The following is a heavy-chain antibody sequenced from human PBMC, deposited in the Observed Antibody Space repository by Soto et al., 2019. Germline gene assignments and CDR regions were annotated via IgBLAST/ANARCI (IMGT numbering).Heavy chain of an antibody. CDR1: GFTFDYYW. J-gene: IGHJ4*02. CDR2: LQTDGSNP. D-gene: IGHD2-21*02. V-gene: IGHV3-74*01. Sequence: EVQLVESGGGLVQPGGSLRLSCVASGFTFDYYWMHWVRQAPGEGLMWVSRLQTDGSNPDYADSVKGRFTISRDNAKNTLYLQMNNLRAEDTAVYYCARGGDPDYWGQGTLVPVSS. CDR3: ARGGDPDY.